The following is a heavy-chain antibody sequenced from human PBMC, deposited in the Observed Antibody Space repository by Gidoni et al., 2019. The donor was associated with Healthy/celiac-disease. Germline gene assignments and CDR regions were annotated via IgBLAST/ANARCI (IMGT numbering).Heavy chain of an antibody. Sequence: QITLKESGPTLVKPTQTLTLTCTFSGFSLSTSGVGVGWIRQPPGKALEWLALIYWNDDKRYSPSLKSRLTITKDTSKNQVVLTMTNMDPVDTATYYCAHNGEEYYYDSSGQAYFDYWGQGTLVTVSS. CDR3: AHNGEEYYYDSSGQAYFDY. J-gene: IGHJ4*02. D-gene: IGHD3-22*01. V-gene: IGHV2-5*01. CDR1: GFSLSTSGVG. CDR2: IYWNDDK.